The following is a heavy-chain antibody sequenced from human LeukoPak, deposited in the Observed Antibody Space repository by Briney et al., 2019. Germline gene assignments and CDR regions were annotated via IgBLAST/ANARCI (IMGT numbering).Heavy chain of an antibody. CDR1: GFTFSSYW. CDR2: IKQDGSEK. J-gene: IGHJ4*02. CDR3: ARDRTIFGVARGIGY. V-gene: IGHV3-7*01. D-gene: IGHD3-3*01. Sequence: PGGSLRLSCAASGFTFSSYWMSWVRQAPGKGLEWVANIKQDGSEKYYVDSVKGRFTISRDNAKNSLYLQMNSLRAEDTAVYYCARDRTIFGVARGIGYWGQGTLVTVSS.